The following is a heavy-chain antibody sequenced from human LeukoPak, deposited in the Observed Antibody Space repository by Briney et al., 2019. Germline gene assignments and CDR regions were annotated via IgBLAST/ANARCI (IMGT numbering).Heavy chain of an antibody. CDR2: INSDGSST. V-gene: IGHV3-74*01. J-gene: IGHJ4*02. Sequence: PGGSLRLSCAASGFTFSTYWMHWVRQPPGKGLVCVAQINSDGSSTSYAASVKGRFTISRDNAKNTLYLQMINLRAEDTAVYYCGSLTVVAKDHWGQGTLVTVSS. CDR3: GSLTVVAKDH. CDR1: GFTFSTYW. D-gene: IGHD3-22*01.